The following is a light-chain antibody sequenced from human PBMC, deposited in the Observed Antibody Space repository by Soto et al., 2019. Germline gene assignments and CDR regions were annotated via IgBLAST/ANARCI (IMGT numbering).Light chain of an antibody. CDR1: SSNIGAGYD. V-gene: IGLV1-40*01. Sequence: SSLPQPPSVSGSPGQRVTISCPGSSSNIGAGYDVHWYQQLPGTAPKLLIYGNSNRPSGVPDRFSGSKSGTSASLAITGLQAEDEADYYCQSYDSSLSRVFGTGTKVTVL. CDR3: QSYDSSLSRV. J-gene: IGLJ1*01. CDR2: GNS.